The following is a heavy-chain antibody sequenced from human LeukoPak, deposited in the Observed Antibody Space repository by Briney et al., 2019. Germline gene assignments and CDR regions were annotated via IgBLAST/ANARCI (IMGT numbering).Heavy chain of an antibody. CDR3: ARVLIRGGGDY. D-gene: IGHD3-16*01. Sequence: GGSLRLSCATSGFTFSNYAMNWVRQAPGKGLEWVSYISSSSSTIYYADSVKGRFTISRDNAKNSLYLQMNSLRAEDTAVYYCARVLIRGGGDYWGQGTLVTVSS. CDR2: ISSSSSTI. CDR1: GFTFSNYA. J-gene: IGHJ4*02. V-gene: IGHV3-48*04.